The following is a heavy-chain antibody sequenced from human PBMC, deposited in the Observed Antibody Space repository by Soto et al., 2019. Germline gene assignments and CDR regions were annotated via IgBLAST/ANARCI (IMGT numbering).Heavy chain of an antibody. CDR2: IKSSVTT. D-gene: IGHD3-9*01. V-gene: IGHV4-31*03. Sequence: SETLSLTCTVSGASVGSGGYYCSWIRQVPGKGLEGIGDIKSSVTTHYSPSLKSRVNISFDKSKNQVFLNLRFVTGADTAVYFCARDVRDTGYSYWFDPWGQGILVTVSS. CDR3: ARDVRDTGYSYWFDP. J-gene: IGHJ5*02. CDR1: GASVGSGGYY.